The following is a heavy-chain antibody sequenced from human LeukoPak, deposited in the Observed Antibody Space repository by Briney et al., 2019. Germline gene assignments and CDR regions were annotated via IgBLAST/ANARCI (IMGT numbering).Heavy chain of an antibody. J-gene: IGHJ4*02. D-gene: IGHD3-3*01. CDR3: ARDGFWSGYPLDY. CDR1: GGAITNYY. CDR2: IYYTGST. Sequence: SSETLSLTCGVSGGAITNYYWNWIRQAPGKGLEWLGYIYYTGSTTYNPSVKSRVTISVDTSKNQFSLKLSSVTAADTAVYYCARDGFWSGYPLDYWGQGTLVTVSS. V-gene: IGHV4-59*01.